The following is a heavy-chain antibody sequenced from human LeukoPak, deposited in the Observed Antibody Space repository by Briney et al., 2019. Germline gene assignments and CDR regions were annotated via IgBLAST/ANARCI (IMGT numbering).Heavy chain of an antibody. CDR2: INHNGETI. CDR1: GFTFSSYV. Sequence: GGSLRLSCAASGFTFSSYVMSWVRQAPGKGLEWVSYINHNGETIYYADSVKGRFTISRDNAKNVLYLQMNRLRDGDTAVYYCARDSDWAFDNWGQGTLVTVSS. CDR3: ARDSDWAFDN. J-gene: IGHJ4*02. V-gene: IGHV3-48*02. D-gene: IGHD2-21*02.